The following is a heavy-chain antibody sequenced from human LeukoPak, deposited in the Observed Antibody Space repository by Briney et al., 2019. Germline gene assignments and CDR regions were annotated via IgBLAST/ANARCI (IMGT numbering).Heavy chain of an antibody. CDR1: KFTFSSYY. CDR2: IKQDGSEE. D-gene: IGHD6-6*01. V-gene: IGHV3-7*01. Sequence: GGSLRLSCVPSKFTFSSYYMTWVRRARGEGREGVANIKQDGSEEYYVHSVKARFTISRDNAKNALYLQMNSLRAEDTALYYCARDQYSSFFGAFDIWGQGTMVTVSS. J-gene: IGHJ3*02. CDR3: ARDQYSSFFGAFDI.